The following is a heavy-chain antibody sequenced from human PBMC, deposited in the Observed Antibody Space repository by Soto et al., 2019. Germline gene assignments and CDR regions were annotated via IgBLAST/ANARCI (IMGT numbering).Heavy chain of an antibody. D-gene: IGHD6-13*01. CDR1: GFTFSSYA. CDR3: ASIAAAGKDAFDI. Sequence: GGSLRLSCAASGFTFSSYAMSWVRQAPGKGLEWVSSISSSSSYIYYADSVKGRFTISRDNAKNSLYLQMNSLRAEDTAVYYCASIAAAGKDAFDIWGQGTMVTVSS. CDR2: ISSSSSYI. V-gene: IGHV3-21*01. J-gene: IGHJ3*02.